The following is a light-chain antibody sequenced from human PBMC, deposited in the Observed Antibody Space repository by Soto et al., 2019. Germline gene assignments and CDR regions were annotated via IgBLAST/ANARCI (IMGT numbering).Light chain of an antibody. V-gene: IGKV3-11*01. Sequence: DIVLTQSPATLSLSPGERATLSCRASQSVGTYLAWYQQKPGQSPSLLIYDASNRATGIPARFSGSGSGTDFTLTISSLEPEDFAVYYCQQRSNLPRTFGQGTKVDIK. CDR1: QSVGTY. CDR2: DAS. J-gene: IGKJ1*01. CDR3: QQRSNLPRT.